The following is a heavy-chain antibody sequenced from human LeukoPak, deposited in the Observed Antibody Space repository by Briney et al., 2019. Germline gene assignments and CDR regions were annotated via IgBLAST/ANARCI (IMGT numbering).Heavy chain of an antibody. Sequence: GGSLRLSRAASGFTFSSYSMNWVRQAPGKGLEWVSSISSSSSYIYYADSVKGRFTISRDNAKNSLCLQMNSLRAEDTAVYYCARDLSTVGNSGYYFDYWGQGTLVTVSS. V-gene: IGHV3-21*01. J-gene: IGHJ4*02. CDR2: ISSSSSYI. CDR3: ARDLSTVGNSGYYFDY. D-gene: IGHD4-23*01. CDR1: GFTFSSYS.